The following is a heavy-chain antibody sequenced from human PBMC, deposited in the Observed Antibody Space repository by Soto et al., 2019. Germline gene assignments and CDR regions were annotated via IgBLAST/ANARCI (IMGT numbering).Heavy chain of an antibody. J-gene: IGHJ4*02. CDR3: AKEFAGRYFDWSSAAY. D-gene: IGHD3-9*01. Sequence: GGALRLSCTASGFTFSDYTMNWVRQAPGKGLEWVSSISSSSSYINYADSVKGRFTVSRHNANNSLYLQMNSLRPEDTAVYYCAKEFAGRYFDWSSAAYWGQRSFVIVSS. V-gene: IGHV3-21*01. CDR2: ISSSSSYI. CDR1: GFTFSDYT.